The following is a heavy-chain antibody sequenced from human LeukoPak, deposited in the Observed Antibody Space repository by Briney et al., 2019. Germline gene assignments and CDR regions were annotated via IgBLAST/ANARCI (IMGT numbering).Heavy chain of an antibody. CDR2: IYYSGST. V-gene: IGHV4-59*08. CDR3: ARLGQQLTYGMDV. D-gene: IGHD6-13*01. J-gene: IGHJ6*02. CDR1: GGSISTYY. Sequence: LETLSLTCTVSGGSISTYYWSWIRQPPGKGLEWIGYIYYSGSTNYNPSLKSRVTISVDTSKNQFSLKLSSVTAADTAVYYCARLGQQLTYGMDVWGQGTPVTVSS.